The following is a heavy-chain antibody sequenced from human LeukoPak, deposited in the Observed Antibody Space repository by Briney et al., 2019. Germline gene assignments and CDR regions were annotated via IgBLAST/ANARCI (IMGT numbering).Heavy chain of an antibody. V-gene: IGHV3-7*01. D-gene: IGHD2-2*01. J-gene: IGHJ4*02. CDR3: ARSGPYHLPPRPIDY. Sequence: PGGSLRLSCGASGFTFSSYWMTWARQAPGKGLEWVTNIKQDGGQEYYVDSVRGRFTISRDNAENSPYLQMNSLKAEDTAVYYCARSGPYHLPPRPIDYWGQGTLVTVSS. CDR2: IKQDGGQE. CDR1: GFTFSSYW.